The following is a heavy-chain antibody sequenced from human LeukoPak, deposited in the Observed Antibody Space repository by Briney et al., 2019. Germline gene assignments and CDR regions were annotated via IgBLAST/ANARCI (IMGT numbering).Heavy chain of an antibody. V-gene: IGHV3-21*01. D-gene: IGHD3-22*01. Sequence: GGSLRLSCAASGFSFSDYSMKWVRQAPGKGREWVSFISIYSTYIYYADSRKGRFTISRDNAKNSLYLQMNSLRAEDTAVYYCARDSFAGYDSSGYSSYDYWGQGTLVTVSS. J-gene: IGHJ4*02. CDR2: ISIYSTYI. CDR1: GFSFSDYS. CDR3: ARDSFAGYDSSGYSSYDY.